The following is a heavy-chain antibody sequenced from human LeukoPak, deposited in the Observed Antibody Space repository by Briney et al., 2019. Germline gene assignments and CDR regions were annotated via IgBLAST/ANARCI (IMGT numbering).Heavy chain of an antibody. CDR3: ARVGRYSGSPGYYYYGMDV. V-gene: IGHV4-34*01. CDR1: GGSFSGYY. Sequence: SETLSLTCAVYGGSFSGYYWSWIRQPPGKGLEWIGEINHNGSTNYNPSLKSRVTISVDTSKNQFSLKLSSVTAADTAVYCCARVGRYSGSPGYYYYGMDVWGQGTTVTVSS. D-gene: IGHD1-26*01. J-gene: IGHJ6*02. CDR2: INHNGST.